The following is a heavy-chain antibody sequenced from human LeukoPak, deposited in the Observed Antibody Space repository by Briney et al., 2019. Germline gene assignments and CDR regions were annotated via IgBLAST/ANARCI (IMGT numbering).Heavy chain of an antibody. CDR3: AKEDRLSMDV. D-gene: IGHD4/OR15-4a*01. Sequence: PGGSLRLSCAASGFTFISYAMSWVRQAPVKGLEWVSIINGSGGSTYYADSVKGRFTISRDNSKNTLYLQMNSLRAEDTAVYYCAKEDRLSMDVWGKGTTVTVSS. J-gene: IGHJ6*03. CDR1: GFTFISYA. V-gene: IGHV3-23*01. CDR2: INGSGGST.